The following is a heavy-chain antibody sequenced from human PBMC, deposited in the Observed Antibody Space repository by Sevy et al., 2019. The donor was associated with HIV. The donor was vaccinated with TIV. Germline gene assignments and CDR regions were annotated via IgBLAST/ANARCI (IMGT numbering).Heavy chain of an antibody. J-gene: IGHJ6*02. CDR1: GITFNNAW. D-gene: IGHD4-17*01. CDR3: TTEALDGDYGDYYVYGMDV. Sequence: GGSLRLSCAASGITFNNAWMSWVRQAPGKGLEWVGRIKGKIDDGTTDYAAPVKGRFTISKDDSKNTLYLQMNSLKTXXXAVYYCTTEALDGDYGDYYVYGMDVWGQGTTVTVSS. V-gene: IGHV3-15*01. CDR2: IKGKIDDGTT.